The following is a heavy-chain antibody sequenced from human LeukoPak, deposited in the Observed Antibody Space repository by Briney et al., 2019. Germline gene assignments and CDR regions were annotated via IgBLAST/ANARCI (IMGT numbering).Heavy chain of an antibody. J-gene: IGHJ4*02. V-gene: IGHV3-74*01. Sequence: GGSLRLSCAASGFTFSNYWMHWGRQAPGKGLVWVSLIHSDGGTTNYADSVKGRFTISRDNAKNTLYLQMNSLRVEDTAVYYCARDTYSIAEWGQGTLVTVSS. CDR1: GFTFSNYW. CDR3: ARDTYSIAE. CDR2: IHSDGGTT. D-gene: IGHD1-26*01.